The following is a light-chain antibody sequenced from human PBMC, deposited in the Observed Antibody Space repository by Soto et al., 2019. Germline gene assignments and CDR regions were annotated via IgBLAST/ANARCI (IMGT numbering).Light chain of an antibody. Sequence: EIVMTQSPATLSVSPGERATLSCRASQSVSSNLAWYQQKPGQAPKVLIYEASTRATGIPARFSGSGSGTEFTLTISSLQSEDAAVYYCQQYSKWPPLTFGGGTKVEIK. J-gene: IGKJ4*01. CDR3: QQYSKWPPLT. V-gene: IGKV3-15*01. CDR2: EAS. CDR1: QSVSSN.